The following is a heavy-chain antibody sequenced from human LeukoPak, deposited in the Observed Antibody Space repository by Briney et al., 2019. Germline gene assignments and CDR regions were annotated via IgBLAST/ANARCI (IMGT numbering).Heavy chain of an antibody. D-gene: IGHD1-1*01. V-gene: IGHV3-33*01. CDR1: GFIFSDDG. CDR3: ARWGGTRQYYFDY. J-gene: IGHJ4*02. CDR2: TRFDGSIK. Sequence: PGRSLRLSCAVSGFIFSDDGFHWVRQAPGKGLEWVAVTRFDGSIKQYADSVKGRFTISRDDSKNTLYLQMNFLKSEDTAVYYCARWGGTRQYYFDYWRQGTLVTVSS.